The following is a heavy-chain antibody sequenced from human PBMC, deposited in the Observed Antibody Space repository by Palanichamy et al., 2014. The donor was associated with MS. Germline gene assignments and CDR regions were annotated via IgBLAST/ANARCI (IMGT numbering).Heavy chain of an antibody. CDR1: GFTFSSYS. V-gene: IGHV3-21*01. D-gene: IGHD5-12*01. J-gene: IGHJ4*02. CDR2: ISSSSSYI. CDR3: AARRYSGYDFDY. Sequence: EVQLVESGGGLVKPRGSLRLSCAASGFTFSSYSMNWVRQAPGKGLEWVSSISSSSSYIYYADSVKGRFTISRDNAKNSLYLQMNSLRAEDTAVYYCAARRYSGYDFDYWGQGTLVTVSS.